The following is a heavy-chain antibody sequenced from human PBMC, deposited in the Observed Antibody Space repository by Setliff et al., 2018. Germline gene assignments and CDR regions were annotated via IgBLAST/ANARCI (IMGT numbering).Heavy chain of an antibody. V-gene: IGHV4-39*01. CDR1: GGSITTSSYS. D-gene: IGHD5-12*01. J-gene: IGHJ4*02. Sequence: PSETLSLTCTVSGGSITTSSYSWGWIRQPPGKGLEWIGNIYHSGTTYYNPSLKSRLTLSVDTSKNLFSLKLNSVTAADTALYYCARHVKVATEYFDCWGQGTLVTVSS. CDR3: ARHVKVATEYFDC. CDR2: IYHSGTT.